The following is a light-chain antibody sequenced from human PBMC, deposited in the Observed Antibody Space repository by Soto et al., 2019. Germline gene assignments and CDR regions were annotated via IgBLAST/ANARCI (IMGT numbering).Light chain of an antibody. J-gene: IGKJ1*01. V-gene: IGKV3-15*01. CDR1: QTVGNN. CDR3: QQYAHWPPWT. Sequence: EIVMAQSPATLSVSPGERATLSCRASQTVGNNLAWYQHRPGQAPRLLIYGASTRATGIPARFSGSGSGTEFTLIISSPQSEDSAVYYCQQYAHWPPWTFGQGGKV. CDR2: GAS.